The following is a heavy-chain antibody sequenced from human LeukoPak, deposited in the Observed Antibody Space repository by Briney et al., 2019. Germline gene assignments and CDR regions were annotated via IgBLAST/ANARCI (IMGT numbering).Heavy chain of an antibody. J-gene: IGHJ4*02. Sequence: GESLKISCESSGYSFSSYWIGWVRQMPGKGLEWMGIIYPGDSDTRYSPSFQGQVTISVDKSIRTAYLQWRSLKASDTAMYYCARQSAGLDYWGQGTLVTVSS. CDR1: GYSFSSYW. CDR2: IYPGDSDT. CDR3: ARQSAGLDY. V-gene: IGHV5-51*01.